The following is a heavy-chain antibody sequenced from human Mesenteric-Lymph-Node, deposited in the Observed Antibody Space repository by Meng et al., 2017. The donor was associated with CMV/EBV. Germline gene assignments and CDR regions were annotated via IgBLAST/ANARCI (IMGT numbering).Heavy chain of an antibody. J-gene: IGHJ5*02. CDR3: ARGGGLRFFDSPNNWFDP. V-gene: IGHV1-8*01. Sequence: FNSYDINWGRQAAGQGPEWMGWMNPKNGNIGYAPKFQGRLTMTSDASIRTAYMELSSLRSEDTAVYYCARGGGLRFFDSPNNWFDPWGQGTLVTVSS. CDR2: MNPKNGNI. CDR1: FNSYD. D-gene: IGHD3-9*01.